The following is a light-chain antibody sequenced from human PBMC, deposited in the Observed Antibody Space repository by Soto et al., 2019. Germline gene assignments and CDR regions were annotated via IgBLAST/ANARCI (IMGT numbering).Light chain of an antibody. CDR2: GVS. Sequence: QSVLTQPASASGSPGQSITISCTGTSSDVGSYNLVSWYQHHPGKAPKLMIYGVSNRPSGVSNRFSGSKSVNTASLTISGLQAEDEADYYCTSYSSITTYVFGTGTKVTVL. CDR1: SSDVGSYNL. V-gene: IGLV2-14*02. CDR3: TSYSSITTYV. J-gene: IGLJ1*01.